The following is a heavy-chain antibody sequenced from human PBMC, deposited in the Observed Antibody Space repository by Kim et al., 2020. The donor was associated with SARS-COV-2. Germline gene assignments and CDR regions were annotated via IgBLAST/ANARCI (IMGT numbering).Heavy chain of an antibody. CDR1: GFTFSSYS. D-gene: IGHD5-12*01. CDR3: ARDGRDGYTYYYYGMDV. V-gene: IGHV3-21*01. J-gene: IGHJ6*02. CDR2: ISSSSSYI. Sequence: GGSLRLSCAASGFTFSSYSMNWVRQAPGKGLEWVSSISSSSSYIYYADSVKGRFTISRDNAKNSLYLQMNSLRAEDTAVYYCARDGRDGYTYYYYGMDVWGQGTTVTVSS.